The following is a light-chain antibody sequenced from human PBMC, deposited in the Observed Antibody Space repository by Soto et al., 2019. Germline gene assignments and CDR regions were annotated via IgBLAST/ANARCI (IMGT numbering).Light chain of an antibody. CDR2: EVS. CDR1: SSDIGGYNY. J-gene: IGLJ1*01. Sequence: QSVLTQPPSASGSPGQSVTISGTGTSSDIGGYNYVSWYQQHPGKAPRLIIYEVSKRPSGVPDRFSGSKSGNTASLTISALHAEEEADYLCSSYAGDRAYAFGTANKVTVL. V-gene: IGLV2-8*01. CDR3: SSYAGDRAYA.